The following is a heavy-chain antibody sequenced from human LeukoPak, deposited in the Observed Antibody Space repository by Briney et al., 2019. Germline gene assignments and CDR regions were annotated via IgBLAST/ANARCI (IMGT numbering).Heavy chain of an antibody. CDR2: IYYSGST. J-gene: IGHJ4*02. Sequence: PSETLSLTCTVSGGSISSYYWSWIRQPPGKGLEWIGYIYYSGSTNYNPSLKSRVTISVDTSKNQFSLKLSSVTAADTAVYYCARLFGSSVYFDYWGQGTLVTVSS. CDR3: ARLFGSSVYFDY. CDR1: GGSISSYY. V-gene: IGHV4-59*08. D-gene: IGHD6-25*01.